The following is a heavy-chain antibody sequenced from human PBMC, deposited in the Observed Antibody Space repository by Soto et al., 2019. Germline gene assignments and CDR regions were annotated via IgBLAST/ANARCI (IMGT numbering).Heavy chain of an antibody. V-gene: IGHV3-48*01. Sequence: EVHLVESGGGLVQPEGSLRLSCTGSGFTFSSYGMNWVRQAPGKGLECVSSISRSSTTIYYADSVKGRFTISRDNAKNSLYLQMNSLRAEETAVYYCARDYYGSSGYYFGVDYWGQGTLVTVSS. J-gene: IGHJ4*02. D-gene: IGHD3-22*01. CDR1: GFTFSSYG. CDR2: ISRSSTTI. CDR3: ARDYYGSSGYYFGVDY.